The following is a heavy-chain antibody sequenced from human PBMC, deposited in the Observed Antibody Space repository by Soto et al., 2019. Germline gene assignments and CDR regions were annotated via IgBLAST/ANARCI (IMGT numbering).Heavy chain of an antibody. Sequence: GGSLRLSCAASGFTFSSYAMSWVRQAPGKGLEWVSAISGSGGSTYYADSVKGRFTISRDNSKNTLYLQMNSLRAEDTAVYYCAKERGSYGVYYYYGTDVWGQGTTVTVSS. CDR3: AKERGSYGVYYYYGTDV. CDR2: ISGSGGST. CDR1: GFTFSSYA. V-gene: IGHV3-23*01. D-gene: IGHD5-18*01. J-gene: IGHJ6*02.